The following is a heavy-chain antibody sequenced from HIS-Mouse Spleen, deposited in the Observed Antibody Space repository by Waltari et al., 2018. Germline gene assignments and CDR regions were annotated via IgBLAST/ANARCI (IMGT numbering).Heavy chain of an antibody. D-gene: IGHD6-13*01. J-gene: IGHJ2*01. V-gene: IGHV4-39*07. CDR3: AREIPYSSSWYDWYFDL. Sequence: QLQLQESGPGLVKPSETLSLTCTVSGGSISSSSYYWGWIRQPPGKGLAWIGSIYYSGRTYYHPALKSRVTIAVDTSKNQFSLRLSSVTAADTAVYYCAREIPYSSSWYDWYFDLWGRGTLVTVSS. CDR2: IYYSGRT. CDR1: GGSISSSSYY.